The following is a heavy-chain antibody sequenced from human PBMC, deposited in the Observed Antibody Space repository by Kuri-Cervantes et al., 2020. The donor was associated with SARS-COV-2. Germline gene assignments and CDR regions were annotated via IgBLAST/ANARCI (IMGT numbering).Heavy chain of an antibody. J-gene: IGHJ4*02. CDR2: INPSGGST. V-gene: IGHV1-46*01. CDR3: ARDVFPAYYYDSSGPTPGMW. D-gene: IGHD3-22*01. Sequence: ASVNVSCKASGYTFTGYYMHWVRQAPGQGLEWMGIINPSGGSTSYAQKFQGRVTMTRDTSTSTVYMELSSLRSEDTAVYYCARDVFPAYYYDSSGPTPGMWWGQGTLVTVSS. CDR1: GYTFTGYY.